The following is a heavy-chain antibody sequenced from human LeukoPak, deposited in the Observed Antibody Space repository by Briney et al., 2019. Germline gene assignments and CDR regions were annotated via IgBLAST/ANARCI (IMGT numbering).Heavy chain of an antibody. J-gene: IGHJ4*02. V-gene: IGHV1-8*01. D-gene: IGHD2-15*01. CDR3: ARGRGWRYCSGGSCYGKDY. Sequence: ASVKVSCKASGYTFTSYDINWVRQATGQGIEWMGWMNPNSGNTGYAQKFQGRVTMTRNTSISTAYMELSSLRSEDTAVYYCARGRGWRYCSGGSCYGKDYWGQGTLVTVSS. CDR1: GYTFTSYD. CDR2: MNPNSGNT.